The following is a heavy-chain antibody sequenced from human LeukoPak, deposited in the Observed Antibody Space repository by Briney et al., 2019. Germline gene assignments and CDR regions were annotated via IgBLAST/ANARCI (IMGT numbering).Heavy chain of an antibody. CDR2: IIPIFGTA. CDR1: GGTFSSYA. V-gene: IGHV1-69*13. Sequence: SVKVSCKASGGTFSSYAVSWVRQAPGQGLEWMGGIIPIFGTANYAQKFQGRVTITADESTSTAYMELSSLRSEDTAVYYCARRVYNWFDPWGQGTLVTVSS. CDR3: ARRVYNWFDP. J-gene: IGHJ5*02.